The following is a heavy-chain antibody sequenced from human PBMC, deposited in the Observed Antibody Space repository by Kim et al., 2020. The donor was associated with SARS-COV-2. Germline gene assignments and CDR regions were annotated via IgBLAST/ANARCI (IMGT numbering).Heavy chain of an antibody. CDR3: AKDLSTGTHWNHAFDM. D-gene: IGHD1-1*01. CDR1: GFTFSSYA. Sequence: GGSLRLSCTASGFTFSSYAMSWVRQAPGKGLEWVSGISGTGGSTYYTDSLKGRFTISRDNSKNTLYLQMNSPRAEDTAVYYCAKDLSTGTHWNHAFDMRGQGTMVTVSS. J-gene: IGHJ3*02. CDR2: ISGTGGST. V-gene: IGHV3-23*01.